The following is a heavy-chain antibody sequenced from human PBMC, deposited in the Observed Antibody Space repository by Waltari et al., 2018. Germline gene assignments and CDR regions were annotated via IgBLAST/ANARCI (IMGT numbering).Heavy chain of an antibody. D-gene: IGHD6-19*01. CDR2: IYHSGST. V-gene: IGHV4-38-2*02. Sequence: QVQLQESGPGLVKPSETLSLTCAVSGYSISSGYYWGWIRQPPGKGLEWIGSIYHSGSTYDNPALKSRVTISVDTSKNQFSLKLSSVTAADTAVYYCARDVRSSGWGVDYWGQGTLVTVSS. CDR3: ARDVRSSGWGVDY. CDR1: GYSISSGYY. J-gene: IGHJ4*02.